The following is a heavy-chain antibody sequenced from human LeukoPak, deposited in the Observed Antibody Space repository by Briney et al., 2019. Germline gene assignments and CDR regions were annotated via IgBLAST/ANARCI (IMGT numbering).Heavy chain of an antibody. J-gene: IGHJ4*02. CDR2: IRSKANSYAT. CDR1: GFTFSGSA. Sequence: GGSLRLPCAASGFTFSGSAMHSVRQASGKGLEWVGRIRSKANSYATAYAASVKGRFTISRDDSKNTAYLQMNSLKTEDTAVYYCTSGYLQLVHDYWGQGTLVTVSS. D-gene: IGHD6-13*01. CDR3: TSGYLQLVHDY. V-gene: IGHV3-73*01.